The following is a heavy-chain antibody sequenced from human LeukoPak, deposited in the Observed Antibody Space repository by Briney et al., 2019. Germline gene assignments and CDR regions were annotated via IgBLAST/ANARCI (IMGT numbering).Heavy chain of an antibody. J-gene: IGHJ3*02. D-gene: IGHD3-22*01. CDR2: INHSGST. Sequence: PSETLSLTCAVYGGSFSGYYWSWIRQPPGKGLEWIGEINHSGSTNYNPSLKSRVTISVDTSKNQFSLKLSSVTAADTAVCYCARDFYYDRTHDAFDIWGQGTMVTVSS. V-gene: IGHV4-34*01. CDR3: ARDFYYDRTHDAFDI. CDR1: GGSFSGYY.